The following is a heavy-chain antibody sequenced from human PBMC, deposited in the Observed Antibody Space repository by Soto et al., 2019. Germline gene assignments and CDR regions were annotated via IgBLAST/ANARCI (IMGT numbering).Heavy chain of an antibody. CDR2: ISTNGRST. V-gene: IGHV3-64D*06. D-gene: IGHD3-3*01. CDR3: LRDIFGVVIFDS. Sequence: PGGSLRLSCSASGFSFSGSAMHWVRQAPGKRLEYVSAISTNGRSTYYADSVKGRFTISRDNSKNTAHLQMSSLRVEDTAIYYCLRDIFGVVIFDSWGQGTPVTVSS. CDR1: GFSFSGSA. J-gene: IGHJ4*02.